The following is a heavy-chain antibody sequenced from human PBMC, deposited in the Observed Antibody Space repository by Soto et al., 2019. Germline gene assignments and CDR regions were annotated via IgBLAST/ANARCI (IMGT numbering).Heavy chain of an antibody. CDR3: AFHHERGWFDP. CDR1: GGSISSGGYY. Sequence: TLSLTCTVSGGSISSGGYYWSWIRQHPGKGLEWIGYIYYSGSTYYNPSLKSRVTISVDTSKNQFSLKLSSVTAADTAVYYCAFHHERGWFDPWGQGTLVTVSS. J-gene: IGHJ5*02. CDR2: IYYSGST. V-gene: IGHV4-31*03.